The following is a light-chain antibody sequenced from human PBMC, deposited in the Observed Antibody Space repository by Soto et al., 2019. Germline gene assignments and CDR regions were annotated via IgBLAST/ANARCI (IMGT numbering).Light chain of an antibody. Sequence: QSVLTQPPSASGTPGQGVTISCSGSTSNIGSNYVYWYQQLPGTAPKLLIYRNNQXXSXVPNRFSGSKSGTSASLAISGLRSDDEADYFCATWDDSLNGFYVFGTGTKVTVL. CDR1: TSNIGSNY. J-gene: IGLJ1*01. V-gene: IGLV1-47*01. CDR2: RNN. CDR3: ATWDDSLNGFYV.